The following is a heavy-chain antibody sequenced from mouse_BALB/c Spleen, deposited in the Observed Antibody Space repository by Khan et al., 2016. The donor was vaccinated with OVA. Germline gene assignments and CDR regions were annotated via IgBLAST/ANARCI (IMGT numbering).Heavy chain of an antibody. J-gene: IGHJ2*01. CDR1: GYTFTDYY. D-gene: IGHD2-3*01. CDR3: ARMDTTSLDY. CDR2: IYPGSGNT. V-gene: IGHV1-77*01. Sequence: QVQPQQSGTELTRPGASVKLSCKASGYTFTDYYITWVKQRTGQGLEWIGEIYPGSGNTYYNEKFKGKATLTADKSSNTAYMQLSSLTSEDSAVYFCARMDTTSLDYWGQGTTLTVSS.